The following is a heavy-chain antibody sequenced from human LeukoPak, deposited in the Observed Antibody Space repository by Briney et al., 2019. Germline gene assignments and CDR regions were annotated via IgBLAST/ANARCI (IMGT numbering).Heavy chain of an antibody. D-gene: IGHD5-12*01. CDR2: IVPIFGTA. CDR1: GGTFSSYA. J-gene: IGHJ4*02. CDR3: AREGSSGYDIYFDY. Sequence: SVKVSCKASGGTFSSYAISWVRQAPGQGLEWMGGIVPIFGTANYAQKFQGRVTITADESTSTAYMELSSLRSEDTAVYYCAREGSSGYDIYFDYWGQGTLVTVSS. V-gene: IGHV1-69*13.